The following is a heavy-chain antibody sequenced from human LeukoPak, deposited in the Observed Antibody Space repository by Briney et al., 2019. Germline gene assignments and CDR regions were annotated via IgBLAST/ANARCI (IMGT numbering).Heavy chain of an antibody. J-gene: IGHJ4*02. D-gene: IGHD6-19*01. CDR3: ARHDWVAVAGTCDY. CDR1: GYSISSGYY. V-gene: IGHV4-38-2*01. Sequence: PSETLSLXCAVSGYSISSGYYWGWIRQPPGQGLEWIGSIYHSGSTYYNPSLKSRVTISVDTSKNQFSLKLSSVTAADTAVYYCARHDWVAVAGTCDYWGQGTLVTVSS. CDR2: IYHSGST.